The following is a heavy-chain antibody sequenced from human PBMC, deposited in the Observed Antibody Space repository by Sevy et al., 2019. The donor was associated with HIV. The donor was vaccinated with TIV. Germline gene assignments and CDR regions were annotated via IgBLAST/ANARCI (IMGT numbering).Heavy chain of an antibody. V-gene: IGHV3-30*18. J-gene: IGHJ4*02. CDR3: AKDISGASSSWSFDY. CDR2: ISHDGSNK. Sequence: GGSLRLSCEASVFTFSNYGTHWVRQAPGKGLEWVAIISHDGSNKYYADSVKGRFTISRDNSKHSLYLQMNSLRPEDKGVYYCAKDISGASSSWSFDYWGQGTLVTVSS. D-gene: IGHD6-19*01. CDR1: VFTFSNYG.